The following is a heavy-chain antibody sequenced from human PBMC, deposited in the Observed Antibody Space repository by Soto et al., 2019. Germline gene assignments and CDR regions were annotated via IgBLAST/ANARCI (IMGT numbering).Heavy chain of an antibody. D-gene: IGHD6-13*01. CDR1: GYIFINYY. V-gene: IGHV1-46*04. CDR2: FNPMSGST. J-gene: IGHJ4*02. CDR3: AIDRAAADY. Sequence: QVQLVQSGAEVKKPGDSVKISCKTSGYIFINYYIHWGRQAPGKGLEWVALFNPMSGSTNYAQKLQGRVTVTSDTSTSTVYMELSSLISEDTAVYYCAIDRAAADYWGQGTLVTVSS.